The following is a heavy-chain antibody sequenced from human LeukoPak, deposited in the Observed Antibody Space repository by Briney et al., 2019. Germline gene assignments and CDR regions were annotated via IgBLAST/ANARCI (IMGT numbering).Heavy chain of an antibody. V-gene: IGHV1-69*13. CDR1: GYTFTSYA. J-gene: IGHJ4*02. D-gene: IGHD5-18*01. Sequence: SVKVSCKASGYTFTSYAISWVRQAPGQGLEWMGGIIPIFGTANYAQKFQGRVTITADESTSTAYMELSSLRSEDTAVYYCASARGYSYGQLDYWGQGTLVTVSS. CDR2: IIPIFGTA. CDR3: ASARGYSYGQLDY.